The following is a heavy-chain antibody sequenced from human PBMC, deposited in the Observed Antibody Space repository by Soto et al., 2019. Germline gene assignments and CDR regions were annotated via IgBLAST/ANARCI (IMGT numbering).Heavy chain of an antibody. CDR3: ARGDGYYFDY. CDR1: VGSVSSGSYY. Sequence: PSETLSLTCTVSVGSVSSGSYYWSWIRQPPGKGLEWIGYIYYSGSTNYNPSLKSRVTISVDTSKNQFSLKLSSVTAADTAVYYCARGDGYYFDYWGQGTLVTVSS. CDR2: IYYSGST. J-gene: IGHJ4*02. V-gene: IGHV4-61*01.